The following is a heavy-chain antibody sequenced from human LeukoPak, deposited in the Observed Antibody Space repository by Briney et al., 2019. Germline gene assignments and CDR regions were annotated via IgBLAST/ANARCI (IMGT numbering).Heavy chain of an antibody. J-gene: IGHJ4*02. Sequence: PGGSLRLSCAASGFTFSDYYMAWVRQAPGKGLEWVGRIKNKANSYTTEYAASVKGRFTISRDDSKNSLYLQMNSLKTEDTAVYYCVRVLTGSSGCFDYWGQGTLVTVSS. CDR3: VRVLTGSSGCFDY. V-gene: IGHV3-72*01. D-gene: IGHD3-22*01. CDR1: GFTFSDYY. CDR2: IKNKANSYTT.